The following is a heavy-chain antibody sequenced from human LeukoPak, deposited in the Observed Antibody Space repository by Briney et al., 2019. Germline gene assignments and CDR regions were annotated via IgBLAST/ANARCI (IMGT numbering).Heavy chain of an antibody. CDR1: GFTFSSNW. CDR2: INSDGSTI. Sequence: GGSLRLSCAASGFTFSSNWMNWIRQSPGKGLVWVSRINSDGSTITYADSVKGRFTISRDNSKNTLYLQMNSLRAEDTAVYYCAKRTGLYGSGTYYNFDYWGQGTLVTVSS. J-gene: IGHJ4*02. V-gene: IGHV3-74*01. D-gene: IGHD3-10*01. CDR3: AKRTGLYGSGTYYNFDY.